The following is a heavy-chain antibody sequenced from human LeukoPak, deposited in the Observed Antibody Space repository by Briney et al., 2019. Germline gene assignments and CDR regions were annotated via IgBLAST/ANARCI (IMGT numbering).Heavy chain of an antibody. J-gene: IGHJ5*02. V-gene: IGHV6-1*01. CDR1: GDSVSSNSAA. CDR3: AIDYAPYSSGMTPPTWIDP. CDR2: TYYRSKWYN. Sequence: QTLSLTCAISGDSVSSNSAAWNWIRQSPSRGLEWLGRTYYRSKWYNDYAASVKSRITINPDTSKNQFSLQLNSVTPEDTAVYYCAIDYAPYSSGMTPPTWIDPWGQVTLVTVSS. D-gene: IGHD6-19*01.